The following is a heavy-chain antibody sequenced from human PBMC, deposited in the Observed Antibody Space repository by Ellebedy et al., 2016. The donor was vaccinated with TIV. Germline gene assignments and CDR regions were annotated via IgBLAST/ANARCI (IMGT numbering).Heavy chain of an antibody. J-gene: IGHJ2*01. Sequence: SETLSLXCTVSGASISTYYWSWIRQPAGKGLEWIGHISASGNTNYNPSLESRVTMSVDTSKKQFSLMLTSVTAADTAIYYCDKEGMSSWHYYFDLWGRGTPVTVSS. CDR3: DKEGMSSWHYYFDL. V-gene: IGHV4-4*07. CDR2: ISASGNT. D-gene: IGHD6-13*01. CDR1: GASISTYY.